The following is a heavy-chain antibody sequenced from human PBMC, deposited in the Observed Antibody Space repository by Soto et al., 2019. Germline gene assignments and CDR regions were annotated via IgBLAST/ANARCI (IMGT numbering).Heavy chain of an antibody. CDR2: INDNGGST. V-gene: IGHV3-64*02. D-gene: IGHD3-3*01. CDR3: VRGNKGVDY. Sequence: EVQLVESGEGLVQPGGSLRLSCAASGFTFDTYSMYWVRQAPGKGLEYVSAINDNGGSTSYADSVKGRFTISRDNSKNALYLQMGSLRVEDRAVYYCVRGNKGVDYWGQGALVTVSS. CDR1: GFTFDTYS. J-gene: IGHJ4*02.